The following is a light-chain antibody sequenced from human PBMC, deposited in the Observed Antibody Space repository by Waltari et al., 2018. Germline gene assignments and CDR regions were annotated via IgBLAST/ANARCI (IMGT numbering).Light chain of an antibody. CDR1: QGVRSKY. CDR3: QQYGASTGT. CDR2: GAS. J-gene: IGKJ2*01. Sequence: EIVLTQSPGTLSLSPGETAILFCRASQGVRSKYLGTYQQRPGQASRLLIYGASNRAAGIPDRFTGSGSGTDFTLTITRLEPEDFGAYSCQQYGASTGTFGQGTTLEI. V-gene: IGKV3-20*01.